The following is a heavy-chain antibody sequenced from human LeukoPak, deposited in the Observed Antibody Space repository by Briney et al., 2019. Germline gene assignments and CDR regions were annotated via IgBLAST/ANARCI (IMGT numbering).Heavy chain of an antibody. D-gene: IGHD2-2*01. CDR2: INPNSGGT. V-gene: IGHV1-2*02. J-gene: IGHJ5*02. CDR3: ARSRPAAIGQDWFDP. CDR1: GYTFTGYY. Sequence: GASVKVSCKASGYTFTGYYMHWVRQALGQGLEWMGWINPNSGGTNYAQKFQGRVAMTRDTSISTAYMELSRLRSDDTAVYYCARSRPAAIGQDWFDPWGQGTLVTVSS.